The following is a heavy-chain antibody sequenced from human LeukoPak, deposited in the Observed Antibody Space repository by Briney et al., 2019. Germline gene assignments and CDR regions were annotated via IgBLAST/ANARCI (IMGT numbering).Heavy chain of an antibody. V-gene: IGHV4-4*02. CDR1: GGSISSSNW. CDR2: IYHSGST. D-gene: IGHD3-22*01. CDR3: ASGLGYYDSSGYGNY. Sequence: PSGTLSLTCAASGGSISSSNWWSWVRQPPGKGLEWIGEIYHSGSTNYNPSLKSRVTISVDKSKNHFSLKLTSLTAADTAVYYCASGLGYYDSSGYGNYWGQGTLVTVSS. J-gene: IGHJ4*02.